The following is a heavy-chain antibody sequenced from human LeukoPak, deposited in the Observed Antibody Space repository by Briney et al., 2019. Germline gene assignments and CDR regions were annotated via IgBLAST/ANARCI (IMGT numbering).Heavy chain of an antibody. J-gene: IGHJ4*02. CDR3: ARSGPGYCSSTSCRPFDY. CDR1: GGSISSYY. V-gene: IGHV4-34*01. CDR2: INHSGST. D-gene: IGHD2-2*01. Sequence: KPSETLSLTCTVSGGSISSYYWSWIRQPPGKGLEWIGEINHSGSTNYNPSLKSRVTISVDTSKNQFSLKLSSVTAADTAVYYCARSGPGYCSSTSCRPFDYWGQGTLVTVSS.